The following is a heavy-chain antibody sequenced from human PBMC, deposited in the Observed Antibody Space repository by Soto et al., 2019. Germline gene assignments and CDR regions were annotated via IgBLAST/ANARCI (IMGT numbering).Heavy chain of an antibody. CDR3: ARNETLHGDYDY. J-gene: IGHJ4*02. D-gene: IGHD4-17*01. V-gene: IGHV1-3*01. CDR2: INAGNGNT. CDR1: GYTLTSYA. Sequence: SVTVSCKASGYTLTSYAMHWVRQAPGQRLEWMGWINAGNGNTKYSQKFQGRVTITRDTSASTAYMELSSLRSEDTAVYYCARNETLHGDYDYWGQGTLVTVSS.